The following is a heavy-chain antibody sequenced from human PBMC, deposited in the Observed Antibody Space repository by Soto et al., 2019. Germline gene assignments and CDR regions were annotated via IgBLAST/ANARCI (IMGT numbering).Heavy chain of an antibody. CDR1: GGTFSSYA. D-gene: IGHD3-22*01. CDR3: ARAAAFDYYDSSGPIDY. CDR2: IIPIFGTA. V-gene: IGHV1-69*13. Sequence: ASVKVSCKASGGTFSSYAISWVRQAPGQGLEWMGGIIPIFGTANYAQKFQGRVTITADESTSTAYTELSSLRSEDTAVYYCARAAAFDYYDSSGPIDYWGQGTLVTVSS. J-gene: IGHJ4*02.